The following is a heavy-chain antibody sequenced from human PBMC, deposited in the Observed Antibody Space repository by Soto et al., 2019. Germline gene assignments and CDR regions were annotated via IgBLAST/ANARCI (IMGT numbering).Heavy chain of an antibody. V-gene: IGHV3-49*03. J-gene: IGHJ3*02. D-gene: IGHD3-22*01. Sequence: LRLSCTASGFTFGDYAMSWFRQAPGKGLEWVGFIRSKAYGGTTEYAASVKGRFTISRDDSKSIAYLQMNSLKTEDTAVYYCTRELDYYDSSGYYNAFDIWGQGTMVTVSS. CDR3: TRELDYYDSSGYYNAFDI. CDR1: GFTFGDYA. CDR2: IRSKAYGGTT.